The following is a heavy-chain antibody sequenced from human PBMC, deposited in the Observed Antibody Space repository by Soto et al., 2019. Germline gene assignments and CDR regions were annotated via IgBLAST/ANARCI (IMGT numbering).Heavy chain of an antibody. J-gene: IGHJ4*02. CDR2: IWYDGSNK. CDR1: GFTFSSYG. V-gene: IGHV3-33*01. D-gene: IGHD6-13*01. Sequence: ESGGGVVQPGRSLRLSCAASGFTFSSYGMHWVRQAPGKGLEWVAVIWYDGSNKYYADSVKGRFTISRDNSKNTLYLQMNSLRAEDTAVYYCARSYIAAAPDFDYWGQGTLVTVSS. CDR3: ARSYIAAAPDFDY.